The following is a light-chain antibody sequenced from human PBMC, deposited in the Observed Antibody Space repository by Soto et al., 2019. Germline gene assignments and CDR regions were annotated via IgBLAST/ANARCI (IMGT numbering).Light chain of an antibody. Sequence: QAVVTQPPSVSAAPGQKVTISCSGSSSNIENNYVSWYQQLPGTAPKVLIYENNKRPSGIPDRFSGSKSGTSATLGITGLQTGDEADYYCGTWDSSLSAGVFGAGTKVTVL. V-gene: IGLV1-51*02. CDR3: GTWDSSLSAGV. CDR1: SSNIENNY. CDR2: ENN. J-gene: IGLJ1*01.